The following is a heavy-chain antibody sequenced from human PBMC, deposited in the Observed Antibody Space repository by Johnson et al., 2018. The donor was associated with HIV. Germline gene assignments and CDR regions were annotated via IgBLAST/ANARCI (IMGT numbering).Heavy chain of an antibody. D-gene: IGHD4-17*01. CDR1: GFTFSSYA. CDR3: ARGRALRALDAFDI. CDR2: ISYDGSNK. V-gene: IGHV3-30-3*01. J-gene: IGHJ3*02. Sequence: QVQLVESGGGVVQPGRSLRLSCAASGFTFSSYAMHWVRQAPGKGLEWVAVISYDGSNKYYADSVKGRFTISRDNSKNTLYVQMNSLRDEDTAVYYCARGRALRALDAFDIWGQGTMVTVSS.